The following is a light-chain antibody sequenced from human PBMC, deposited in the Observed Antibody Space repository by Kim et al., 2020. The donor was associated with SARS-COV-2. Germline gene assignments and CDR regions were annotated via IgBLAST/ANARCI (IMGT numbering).Light chain of an antibody. CDR2: DAS. Sequence: EIVMTQSPVTLSVFPGERATLSCRASQSVSSDLAWYQQKPGQAPRLLIYDASTRATGFPARFSGSGYGTEFTLTINSLQSEDFAVYYCHQYNDWPLTFGGGTKVEIK. V-gene: IGKV3-15*01. CDR1: QSVSSD. CDR3: HQYNDWPLT. J-gene: IGKJ4*01.